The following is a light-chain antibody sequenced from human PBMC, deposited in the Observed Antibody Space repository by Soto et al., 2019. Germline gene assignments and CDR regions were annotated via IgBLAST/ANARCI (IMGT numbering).Light chain of an antibody. Sequence: EIVMTQSPATLSVSPGERATLSCRASQSVSSNLAWYQQKPGQAPRLLIYGASTRATGIPARFSGSGSGTEFTLTISSLQSVDFAVYYCQQYNNWPPVWTFGQGTKV. CDR3: QQYNNWPPVWT. V-gene: IGKV3-15*01. J-gene: IGKJ1*01. CDR1: QSVSSN. CDR2: GAS.